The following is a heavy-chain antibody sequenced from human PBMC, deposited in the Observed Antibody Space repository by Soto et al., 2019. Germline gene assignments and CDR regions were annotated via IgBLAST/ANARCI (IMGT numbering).Heavy chain of an antibody. J-gene: IGHJ6*03. D-gene: IGHD5-12*01. Sequence: QVPLQLSGPGLMKPSQTLSLTCAISGDSVSSNSAGWNWVRQTPSRGLEWLGRTYYKSKWFNNYVLSVKSRITIPPDTSQNQFSLQLDSVTPEDTAVYYCARGSWDDVSGHYYMDVWGKGTTVTVSS. V-gene: IGHV6-1*01. CDR1: GDSVSSNSAG. CDR2: TYYKSKWFN. CDR3: ARGSWDDVSGHYYMDV.